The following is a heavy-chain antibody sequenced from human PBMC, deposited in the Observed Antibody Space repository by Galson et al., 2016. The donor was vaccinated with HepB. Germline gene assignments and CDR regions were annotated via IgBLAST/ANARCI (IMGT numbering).Heavy chain of an antibody. CDR2: ISGDGGTS. D-gene: IGHD6-19*01. Sequence: SLRLSCAASGFTFSNYAMSWVRQAPGKGLEWVSSISGDGGTSYYADSVQGRFTTSRDRSKNTLSLQMNSLRADDTAVYYCAKFTQQWLDRGYYFDYGGQGALVTVSS. CDR3: AKFTQQWLDRGYYFDY. J-gene: IGHJ4*02. V-gene: IGHV3-23*01. CDR1: GFTFSNYA.